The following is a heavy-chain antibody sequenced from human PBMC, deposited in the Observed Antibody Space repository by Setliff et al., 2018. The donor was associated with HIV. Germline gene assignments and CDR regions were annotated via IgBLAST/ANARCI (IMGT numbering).Heavy chain of an antibody. CDR2: IYYSGST. CDR1: GGSINNGTYF. Sequence: PSETLSLTCTVSGGSINNGTYFWTWIRQPAGKPLEWIGYIYYSGSTNYNPSLKSRVTISVDTSKNQFSLKLSSVTAADTAVYYCARQVGNKVLFDSWGQGTLVTVSS. D-gene: IGHD7-27*01. J-gene: IGHJ4*02. CDR3: ARQVGNKVLFDS. V-gene: IGHV4-61*10.